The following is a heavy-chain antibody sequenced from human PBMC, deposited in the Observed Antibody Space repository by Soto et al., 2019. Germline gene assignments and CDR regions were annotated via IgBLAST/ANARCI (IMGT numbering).Heavy chain of an antibody. CDR2: LYWNDDK. J-gene: IGHJ4*02. CDR1: GFSINKGAVG. CDR3: AKRRAVSNNVFFDQ. V-gene: IGHV2-5*01. Sequence: QITLKESGQTLVKPTQPLTPVCTLSGFSINKGAVGVAWIRQPPGKAPEWLALLYWNDDKWYSPSLRYRLSVTKDSSKNQVVLTMTHMAPMDAGTYYCAKRRAVSNNVFFDQWGQGALVTVSS. D-gene: IGHD4-4*01.